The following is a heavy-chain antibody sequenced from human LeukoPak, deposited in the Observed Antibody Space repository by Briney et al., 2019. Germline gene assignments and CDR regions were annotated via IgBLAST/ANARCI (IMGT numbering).Heavy chain of an antibody. Sequence: SETLSLTCAVYGGSFSGYYWSWIRQPPGKGLEWIGEINHSGSTNYNPSLKSRVTISVDTSKNQFSLKLSSVTAADTAVYYCARRSGYFVLLYYFDYWGQGTLVIVSS. J-gene: IGHJ4*02. CDR2: INHSGST. CDR1: GGSFSGYY. V-gene: IGHV4-34*01. D-gene: IGHD3-22*01. CDR3: ARRSGYFVLLYYFDY.